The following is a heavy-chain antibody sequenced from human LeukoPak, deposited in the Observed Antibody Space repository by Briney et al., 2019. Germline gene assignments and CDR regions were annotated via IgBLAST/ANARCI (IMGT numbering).Heavy chain of an antibody. D-gene: IGHD3-10*01. Sequence: GRSLRLSCAASGFTFDDYAMHWVRQAPGKGLEWVSGISWNSGSIGYADSVKGRFTISRDNAKNSLYLQMNSLRAEDTALYYCAKAKFDYYGSGSARIFDYWGQGTLVTVSS. CDR3: AKAKFDYYGSGSARIFDY. V-gene: IGHV3-9*01. CDR2: ISWNSGSI. J-gene: IGHJ4*02. CDR1: GFTFDDYA.